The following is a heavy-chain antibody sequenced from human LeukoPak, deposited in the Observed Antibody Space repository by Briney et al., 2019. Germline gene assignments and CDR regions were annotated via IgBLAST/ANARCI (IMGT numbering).Heavy chain of an antibody. Sequence: PSETLSLTCSVSGNSISSGHYWGWIRQPPGKGLEWIGSIYHSGSTYYNPSLKSRVTISVDTSKNQFSLELSSVTAADTAVYYCATEAIVVPAAKGGSYYFDYWGQGTLVTVSS. CDR3: ATEAIVVPAAKGGSYYFDY. CDR2: IYHSGST. J-gene: IGHJ4*02. V-gene: IGHV4-38-2*02. CDR1: GNSISSGHY. D-gene: IGHD2-2*01.